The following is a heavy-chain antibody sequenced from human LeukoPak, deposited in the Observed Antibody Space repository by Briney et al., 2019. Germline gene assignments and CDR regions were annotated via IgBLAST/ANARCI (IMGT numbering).Heavy chain of an antibody. J-gene: IGHJ5*02. CDR2: IYYSGST. CDR1: GGSISSSSYY. V-gene: IGHV4-39*01. D-gene: IGHD3-10*02. Sequence: SETLSLTCTVSGGSISSSSYYWGWIRQPPGKGLEWIRSIYYSGSTYYNPSLKSRVTISVDTSKNQFSLKLSSVTAADTAVYYCARGTMIGALYWFDPWGQGTLVTVSS. CDR3: ARGTMIGALYWFDP.